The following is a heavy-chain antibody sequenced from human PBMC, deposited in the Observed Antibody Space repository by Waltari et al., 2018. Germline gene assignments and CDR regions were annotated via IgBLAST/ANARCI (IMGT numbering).Heavy chain of an antibody. J-gene: IGHJ4*02. CDR1: GFSFSNYG. D-gene: IGHD6-19*01. CDR2: VNGDRT. Sequence: EVQVLEAGGGVVEPGGSVRLSGAASGFSFSNYGMSWVRQAPGKGLEWVSAVNGDRTYYAGSVKGRFTISRDNSQNTVYLQLSSLRADDTAVSYCAKETGGRGWYTVDYWGQGTLVTVSS. V-gene: IGHV3-23*01. CDR3: AKETGGRGWYTVDY.